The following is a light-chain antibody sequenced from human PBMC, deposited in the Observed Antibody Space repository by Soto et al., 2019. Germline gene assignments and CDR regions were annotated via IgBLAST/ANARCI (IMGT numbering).Light chain of an antibody. V-gene: IGKV1-5*01. CDR3: QQYDTYPWT. CDR1: QSISMW. Sequence: DIDMTQSPSTLSASVLDILTITFLASQSISMWLAWYQQKPGKAPKFLIYDASTLENGVPSRFSGSGSGTEFTLTISSLQPDDLATYYCQQYDTYPWTFGQGTKVDIK. CDR2: DAS. J-gene: IGKJ1*01.